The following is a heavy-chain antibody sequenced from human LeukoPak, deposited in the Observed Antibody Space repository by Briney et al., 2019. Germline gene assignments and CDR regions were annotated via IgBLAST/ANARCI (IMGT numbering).Heavy chain of an antibody. CDR1: GGFISSYY. D-gene: IGHD4-11*01. CDR2: NYYSGST. V-gene: IGHV4-59*08. Sequence: SETLSLTCTVCGGFISSYYWSWIRQPPGKGLEWIGYNYYSGSTNYNPSLKSRVTISVDTSKNQFSLKLTSVTAADTAVYYCARAEINDYSRYWGQGIPVIVSS. CDR3: ARAEINDYSRY. J-gene: IGHJ4*02.